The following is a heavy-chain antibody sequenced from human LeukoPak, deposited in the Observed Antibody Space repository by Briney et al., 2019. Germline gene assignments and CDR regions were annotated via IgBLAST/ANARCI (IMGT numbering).Heavy chain of an antibody. CDR2: IYHSGST. CDR1: GGSISSSNW. D-gene: IGHD2-15*01. Sequence: SGTLSLTCAVSGGSISSSNWWSWVRQPPGKGLEWIGEIYHSGSTNYNPSLKSRVTISVDKSKNQFSLKLSSVTAADTAVYYCASLARICSGGSCSTHWGQGTLVTVSS. V-gene: IGHV4-4*02. CDR3: ASLARICSGGSCSTH. J-gene: IGHJ4*02.